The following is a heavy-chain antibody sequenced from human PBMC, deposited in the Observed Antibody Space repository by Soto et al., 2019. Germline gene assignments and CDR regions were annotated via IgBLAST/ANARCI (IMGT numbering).Heavy chain of an antibody. CDR2: ISYDGSNK. CDR1: GFTFSSYG. CDR3: AKESSGWYHYYYYYYGMDV. J-gene: IGHJ6*02. Sequence: ESGGGVVQPGRSLRLSCAASGFTFSSYGMHWVRQAPGKGLEWVAVISYDGSNKYYADSVKGRFTISRDNSKNTLYLQMNSLRAEDTAVYYCAKESSGWYHYYYYYYGMDVWGQGTTVTVSS. V-gene: IGHV3-30*18. D-gene: IGHD6-19*01.